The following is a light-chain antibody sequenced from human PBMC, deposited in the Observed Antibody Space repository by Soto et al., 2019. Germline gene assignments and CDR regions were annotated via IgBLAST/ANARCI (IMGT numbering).Light chain of an antibody. Sequence: DIVMTQSSDSLAVSLGERATINCKSSQSVLYSSNNKNYLTWYQQKPGQPPKLLIYWASTRESGVPDRFSGSGSGTDFTLTISSLQAEDVAIYYCQQYYTAPQTFGQGTKLELK. CDR3: QQYYTAPQT. CDR1: QSVLYSSNNKNY. V-gene: IGKV4-1*01. J-gene: IGKJ2*01. CDR2: WAS.